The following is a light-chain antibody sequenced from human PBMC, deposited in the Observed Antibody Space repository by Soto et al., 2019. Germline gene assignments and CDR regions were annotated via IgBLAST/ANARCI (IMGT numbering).Light chain of an antibody. CDR3: QQYVSSPWA. J-gene: IGKJ1*01. V-gene: IGKV3-20*01. Sequence: EIVLTQSPGTVSLSPGERATLSCRASQSVTNSFLAWYQQKPGQAPRLLIYGASRRATGIPDRFTGSGSGTDFTLTISRLEPEDFAVYYCQQYVSSPWAFGQGTKVDIK. CDR2: GAS. CDR1: QSVTNSF.